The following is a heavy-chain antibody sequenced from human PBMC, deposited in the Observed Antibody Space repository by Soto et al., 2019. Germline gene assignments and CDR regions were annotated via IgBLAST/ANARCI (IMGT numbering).Heavy chain of an antibody. J-gene: IGHJ4*02. V-gene: IGHV1-18*01. CDR2: ISAYNGNT. D-gene: IGHD6-13*01. CDR1: GYTFTSYG. Sequence: ASVKVSCKASGYTFTSYGISWVRQAPGQGLEWMGWISAYNGNTNYAQKLQGRVTMTTDTSTSTAYMELRSLRSDDTAGYYCVRLEYSSSCCPVDYWGQGTLVTVSS. CDR3: VRLEYSSSCCPVDY.